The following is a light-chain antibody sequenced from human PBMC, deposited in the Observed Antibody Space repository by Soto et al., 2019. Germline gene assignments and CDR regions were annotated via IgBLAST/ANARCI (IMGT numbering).Light chain of an antibody. CDR3: QQYNNGLPIT. CDR2: GAS. Sequence: EIVMTQSPATLSVSPGERATLSCRASQSVSSNLAWYQQKPGQAPRLLIYGASTRATGIPARFSGSGSGTEFTLTISSLQSEEVAVYYCQQYNNGLPITFGQGPRLEIK. V-gene: IGKV3-15*01. CDR1: QSVSSN. J-gene: IGKJ5*01.